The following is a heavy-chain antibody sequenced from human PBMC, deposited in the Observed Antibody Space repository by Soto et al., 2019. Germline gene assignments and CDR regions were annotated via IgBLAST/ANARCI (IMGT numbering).Heavy chain of an antibody. V-gene: IGHV1-69*01. J-gene: IGHJ4*02. D-gene: IGHD5-18*01. CDR3: ATGGRGYSSSPRFYFEY. Sequence: QVQVVQSGAEVKKPGSSVKVSCQASGGFFSSNAISWVRQAPGQGLEWMGGILPIFHTTHYAQKFQGRVTITADESTSTAYMDLSSLKSEDTALYYCATGGRGYSSSPRFYFEYWGQGTLVPVSS. CDR1: GGFFSSNA. CDR2: ILPIFHTT.